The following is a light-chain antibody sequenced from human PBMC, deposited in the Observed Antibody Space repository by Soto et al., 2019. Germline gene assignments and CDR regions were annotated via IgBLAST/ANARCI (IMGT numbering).Light chain of an antibody. Sequence: EIVLTQSPGTLSLSPGERATLSCRASQSVSSSYLAWYQQKPGQAPRLLIYGASNRATGIPARFSGSGSGTDFTLTISSLEPEDFAVYYCQQYNGWPWTFGLGTKVDIK. J-gene: IGKJ1*01. V-gene: IGKV3-20*01. CDR2: GAS. CDR1: QSVSSSY. CDR3: QQYNGWPWT.